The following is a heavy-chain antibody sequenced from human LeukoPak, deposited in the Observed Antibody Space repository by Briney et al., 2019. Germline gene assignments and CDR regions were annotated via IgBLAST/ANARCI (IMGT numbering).Heavy chain of an antibody. CDR2: IIPIFGTA. CDR1: RGTFSSYA. D-gene: IGHD4-17*01. CDR3: ASLGGGSTVTTYLNY. Sequence: GASVKVSCKASRGTFSSYAINWVRQAPGQGLGWMGGIIPIFGTANYAQKFQGRVTITADESTSTAYMELSSLRSEDTAVYYCASLGGGSTVTTYLNYWGQGTLVTVSS. V-gene: IGHV1-69*13. J-gene: IGHJ4*02.